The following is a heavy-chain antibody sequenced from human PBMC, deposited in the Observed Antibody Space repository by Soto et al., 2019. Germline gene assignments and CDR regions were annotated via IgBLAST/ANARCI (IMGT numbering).Heavy chain of an antibody. J-gene: IGHJ4*02. CDR2: IWYDGSNK. V-gene: IGHV3-33*01. CDR3: ARDSAYARSIVVTSPAFDY. CDR1: GFTFSSYG. Sequence: GGSLRLSCAASGFTFSSYGMHWVRQAPGKGLEWVAVIWYDGSNKYYADSVKGRFTISRDNSKNTLYLQMNSLRAEDTAVYYCARDSAYARSIVVTSPAFDYWGQGTLVTVSS. D-gene: IGHD5-12*01.